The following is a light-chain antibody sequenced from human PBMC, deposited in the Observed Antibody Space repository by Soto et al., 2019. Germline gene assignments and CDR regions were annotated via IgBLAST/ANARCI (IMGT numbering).Light chain of an antibody. CDR1: QSVSSSY. CDR2: GAS. V-gene: IGKV3-20*01. CDR3: QHYDEQPLYI. Sequence: EIVLTQSPCTLSLSPGDRATLSCRASQSVSSSYLAWYQQKPGQAHRLLIYGASSRSTDIPDRFSGSGSGTDFTLTISRLEVDDVAVYYCQHYDEQPLYIFGQGTKLEI. J-gene: IGKJ2*01.